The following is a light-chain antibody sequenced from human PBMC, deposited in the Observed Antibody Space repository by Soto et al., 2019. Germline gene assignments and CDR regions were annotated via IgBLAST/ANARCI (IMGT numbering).Light chain of an antibody. CDR1: SSDVGSYNL. J-gene: IGLJ2*01. Sequence: QSALTQPASVSGSPGQSITISCTGTSSDVGSYNLVSWYQQHPGKAPKLMIYVVSKRPSGVSNRFSGSKSGNTASLTISGLQAEDEADYYCCSYAGSSPVVFGGGTKLTVL. CDR2: VVS. CDR3: CSYAGSSPVV. V-gene: IGLV2-23*02.